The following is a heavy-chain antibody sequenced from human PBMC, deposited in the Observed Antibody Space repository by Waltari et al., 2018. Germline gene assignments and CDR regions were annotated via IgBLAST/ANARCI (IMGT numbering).Heavy chain of an antibody. Sequence: QMQLQESGPGLVKPSGTLSLTCTVSGDSMSRSDWWSWVRQTPEKGLEWTGQIQRSGRTHYKPSFESRVTISIDTSKNQFSLKVTSTTAADTAVYYCARDRGRGIYLDSWGRGTLVTVSP. CDR3: ARDRGRGIYLDS. V-gene: IGHV4-4*02. D-gene: IGHD2-15*01. CDR2: IQRSGRT. CDR1: GDSMSRSDW. J-gene: IGHJ4*02.